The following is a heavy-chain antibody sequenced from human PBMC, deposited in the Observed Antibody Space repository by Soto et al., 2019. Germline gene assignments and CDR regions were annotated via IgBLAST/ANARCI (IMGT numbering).Heavy chain of an antibody. V-gene: IGHV6-1*01. J-gene: IGHJ6*03. D-gene: IGHD3-10*01. CDR2: TYYRSKWYN. CDR3: AREEVRGVITILYYYYYMDV. CDR1: GDSVSSNSAA. Sequence: KQSPTLSLPCAISGDSVSSNSAAWNWIRQSPSRGLEWLGRTYYRSKWYNDYAVSVKSRITINPDTSKNQFSLQLNSVTPEDTAVYYCAREEVRGVITILYYYYYMDVWGKGTTVTVSS.